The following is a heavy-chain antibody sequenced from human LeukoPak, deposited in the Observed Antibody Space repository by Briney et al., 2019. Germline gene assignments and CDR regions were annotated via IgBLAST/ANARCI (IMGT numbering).Heavy chain of an antibody. CDR2: ISAYNGNT. CDR3: ARDYEYSSSSNWFDP. V-gene: IGHV1-18*01. D-gene: IGHD6-6*01. CDR1: GYTFTSYG. J-gene: IGHJ5*02. Sequence: ASVKVSCKASGYTFTSYGISWVRQAPGQGREWMGWISAYNGNTNHAQKLQGRVTMTTDTSTSTAYMELRSLGSDDTAVYYCARDYEYSSSSNWFDPWGQGTLVTVSS.